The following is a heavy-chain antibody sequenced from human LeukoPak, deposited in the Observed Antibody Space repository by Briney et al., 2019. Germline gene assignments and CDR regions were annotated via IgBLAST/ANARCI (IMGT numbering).Heavy chain of an antibody. J-gene: IGHJ6*02. CDR2: INPSGGST. CDR3: ARDGYSGSLYYYGMDV. CDR1: GYTFTSYY. Sequence: ASVKVSCKASGYTFTSYYMHWVRQAPGQGLEWMGIINPSGGSTSYAQKFQGRVTMTRDTSTSTVYMELCSLRSEDTAVYYCARDGYSGSLYYYGMDVWGQGTTVTVSS. V-gene: IGHV1-46*01. D-gene: IGHD5-12*01.